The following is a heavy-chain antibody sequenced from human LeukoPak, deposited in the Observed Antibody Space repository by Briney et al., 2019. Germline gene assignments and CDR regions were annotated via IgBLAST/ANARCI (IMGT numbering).Heavy chain of an antibody. CDR3: ARVGLAYCGGDCPRDY. D-gene: IGHD2-21*02. J-gene: IGHJ4*02. Sequence: PSETLSLTCTVSGGSISSYYWSWIRQPPGKGLEWIGYIYYSGSTYYNPSLKSRVTISVDTSKNQFSLKLSSVTAADTAVYYCARVGLAYCGGDCPRDYWGQGTLVTVSS. CDR2: IYYSGST. V-gene: IGHV4-59*12. CDR1: GGSISSYY.